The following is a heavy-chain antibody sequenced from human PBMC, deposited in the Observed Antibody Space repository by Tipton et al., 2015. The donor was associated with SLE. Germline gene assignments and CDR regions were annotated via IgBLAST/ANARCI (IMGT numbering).Heavy chain of an antibody. V-gene: IGHV4-34*01. CDR3: ARLLVYDFWSGYPQYYYYYMDV. Sequence: TLSLTCAVYGGSFSGYYWSWIRQPPGKGLGWIGEINHSGSTNYNPSLKSRVTISVDTSKNQFSLKLSSVTAADTAVYYCARLLVYDFWSGYPQYYYYYMDVWGKGTTVTVSS. CDR2: INHSGST. J-gene: IGHJ6*03. CDR1: GGSFSGYY. D-gene: IGHD3-3*01.